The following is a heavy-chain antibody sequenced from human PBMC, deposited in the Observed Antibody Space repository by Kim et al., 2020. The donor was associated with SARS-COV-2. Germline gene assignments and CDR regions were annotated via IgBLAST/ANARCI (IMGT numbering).Heavy chain of an antibody. Sequence: SETLSLTCSVSGGSIRSGGKFWTWIRQHPAKGLEWIGYISYSGNSHYSPSLRSRVSISLQTSEKQFSLELTSVTAADTAVYYCARGQLLYFWGQGTLVTV. D-gene: IGHD2-2*01. J-gene: IGHJ4*02. CDR2: ISYSGNS. CDR1: GGSIRSGGKF. CDR3: ARGQLLYF. V-gene: IGHV4-31*03.